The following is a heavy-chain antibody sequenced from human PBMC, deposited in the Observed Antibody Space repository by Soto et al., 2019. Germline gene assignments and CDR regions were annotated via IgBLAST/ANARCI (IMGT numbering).Heavy chain of an antibody. V-gene: IGHV1-18*04. CDR2: ISAYNGDT. J-gene: IGHJ6*02. Sequence: ASVKVSCKASGYSFTTHGISWVRRAPGHGLEWMGWISAYNGDTHYVQRFQGRLTMTTDTSTSTAYMELRSQTSDDTAVYYCARDPPFSGILRGTPLMDVWGQGTTVTVSS. D-gene: IGHD4-17*01. CDR1: GYSFTTHG. CDR3: ARDPPFSGILRGTPLMDV.